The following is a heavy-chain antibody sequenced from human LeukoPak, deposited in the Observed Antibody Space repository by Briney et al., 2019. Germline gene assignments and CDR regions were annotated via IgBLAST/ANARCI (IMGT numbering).Heavy chain of an antibody. CDR2: IDNSGSTI. D-gene: IGHD3-10*01. Sequence: GGTLTLSCTASGFTFSDYYMSWIRQAPGKGLAWVSEIDNSGSTIYYADLEKGRSIIVGANAKKLSYMQMKRLGADDTAVYFWARDGWFGEFVDYWGQGTRVSVLS. CDR3: ARDGWFGEFVDY. V-gene: IGHV3-11*01. CDR1: GFTFSDYY. J-gene: IGHJ4*02.